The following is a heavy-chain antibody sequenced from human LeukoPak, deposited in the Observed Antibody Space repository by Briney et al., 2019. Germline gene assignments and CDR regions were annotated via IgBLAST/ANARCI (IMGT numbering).Heavy chain of an antibody. CDR3: ARASMTIFGRWVDY. CDR1: GFTFSSYS. CDR2: ISSSSSTI. J-gene: IGHJ4*02. D-gene: IGHD3-3*01. Sequence: GGSLRLSCAASGFTFSSYSMNWVRQAPGKGLEWVSYISSSSSTIYYADSVKGRFTISRDNAKNSLYLQMNSLRAEDTAVYYCARASMTIFGRWVDYWGQGTLVTVSS. V-gene: IGHV3-48*01.